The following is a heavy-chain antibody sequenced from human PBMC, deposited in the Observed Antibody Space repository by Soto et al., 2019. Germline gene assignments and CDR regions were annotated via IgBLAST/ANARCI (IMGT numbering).Heavy chain of an antibody. CDR2: ISYDGSNK. V-gene: IGHV3-30*03. D-gene: IGHD1-26*01. Sequence: PWGSLRLSCAASGFTFSSYGMHWFRQAPGKGLEWVAVISYDGSNKYYADSVKGRFTISRDNSKNTLYLQMNSLRAEDTAVYYCASAPLIVVYFDYWCQATPGTVPS. J-gene: IGHJ4*02. CDR1: GFTFSSYG. CDR3: ASAPLIVVYFDY.